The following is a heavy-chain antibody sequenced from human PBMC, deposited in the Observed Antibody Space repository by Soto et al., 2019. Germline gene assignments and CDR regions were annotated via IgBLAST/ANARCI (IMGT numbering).Heavy chain of an antibody. J-gene: IGHJ5*02. D-gene: IGHD3-10*01. CDR2: IYYSGST. Sequence: SETLSLTCTVSGGSISSYYWSWIRQPPGKGLEWIGYIYYSGSTNYNPSLKSRVTISVDTSKNQFSLKLSSVTAADTAVYYCARHLYYYGSGTETSNWFDPWGQGTLVTVS. CDR3: ARHLYYYGSGTETSNWFDP. CDR1: GGSISSYY. V-gene: IGHV4-59*08.